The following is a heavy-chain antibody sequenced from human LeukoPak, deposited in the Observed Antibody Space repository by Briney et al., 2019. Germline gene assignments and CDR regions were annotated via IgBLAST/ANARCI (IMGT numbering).Heavy chain of an antibody. J-gene: IGHJ3*02. V-gene: IGHV3-30*02. CDR3: AKDRGGHSWEAFDI. CDR1: GLTFSSYG. Sequence: GGSLRLSCAASGLTFSSYGMHWVRQAPGKGLEWVAFIRYDGSNKYYADSVKGRFTISRDNSKNTLYLQMNSLRAEDTAVYYCAKDRGGHSWEAFDIWGQGTMVTVSS. D-gene: IGHD1-26*01. CDR2: IRYDGSNK.